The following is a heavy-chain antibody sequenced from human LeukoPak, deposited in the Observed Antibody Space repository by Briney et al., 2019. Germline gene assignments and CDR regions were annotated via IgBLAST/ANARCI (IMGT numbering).Heavy chain of an antibody. CDR3: ATSRDFYDTSGYYPYYFDC. V-gene: IGHV1-69*13. CDR2: IIPIFGTA. Sequence: SVKVSCKASGYTFTSYAMNWVRQAPGQGLEWMGGIIPIFGTANYAQKFQGRVTITADESTSTAYMELSSLRAEDTAVYYCATSRDFYDTSGYYPYYFDCWGQGTLVTVSS. J-gene: IGHJ4*02. D-gene: IGHD3-22*01. CDR1: GYTFTSYA.